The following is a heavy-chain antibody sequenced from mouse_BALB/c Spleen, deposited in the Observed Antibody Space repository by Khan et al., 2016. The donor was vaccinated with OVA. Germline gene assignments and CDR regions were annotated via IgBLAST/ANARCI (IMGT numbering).Heavy chain of an antibody. Sequence: EVELVESGGDLVKPGGSLKLSCAASGFTFSTYGMSWVRQTPDKRLEWVATVSSGGHYTYYPDTVKGRFTISRDNAKNTLYLQMSSLKSEDTAMFYCARIAYYYDSGGFAYWGQETLVTVSA. D-gene: IGHD1-1*01. CDR2: VSSGGHYT. J-gene: IGHJ3*01. CDR3: ARIAYYYDSGGFAY. V-gene: IGHV5-6*01. CDR1: GFTFSTYG.